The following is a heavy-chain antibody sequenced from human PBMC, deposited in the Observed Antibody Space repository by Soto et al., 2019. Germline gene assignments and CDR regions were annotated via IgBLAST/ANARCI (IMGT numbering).Heavy chain of an antibody. V-gene: IGHV1-8*01. J-gene: IGHJ6*03. D-gene: IGHD3-10*01. Sequence: ASVKVSCKASGYTFTSYDINWVRQATGQGLEWMGWMNPNSGNTGYAQKFQGRVTMTRNTSISTAYMELSSLRSEDTAVYYCARPTMVRGVIIRHYMDVWGKGTTVTVSS. CDR1: GYTFTSYD. CDR3: ARPTMVRGVIIRHYMDV. CDR2: MNPNSGNT.